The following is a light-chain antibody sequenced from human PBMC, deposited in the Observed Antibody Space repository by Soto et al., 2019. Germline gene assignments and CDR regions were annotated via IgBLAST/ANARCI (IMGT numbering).Light chain of an antibody. J-gene: IGLJ3*02. V-gene: IGLV2-11*01. CDR3: YSYAGSYTWM. CDR1: SSGVGRSNF. CDR2: DVT. Sequence: QSALTQPHSVSGSRGQSVTISCTGISSGVGRSNFVSWYQQHPGKAPKLVIYDVTKRPSGVPDRFAGSKSGSTASLTISGLQPEDEADYFCYSYAGSYTWMFGGGTKLTVL.